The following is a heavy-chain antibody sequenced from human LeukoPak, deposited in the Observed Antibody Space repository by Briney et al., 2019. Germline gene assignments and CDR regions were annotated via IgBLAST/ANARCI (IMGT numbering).Heavy chain of an antibody. CDR1: GYTLTELS. D-gene: IGHD6-13*01. CDR2: FDPEDGET. Sequence: ASVKVSCKVSGYTLTELSMHWVRQAPGKGLEWMGAFDPEDGETIYAQKFQGRVTMTEDTSTDTAYMELSSLRSEDTAVYYCARGGSSSWYSDAFDIWGQGTMVTVSS. V-gene: IGHV1-24*01. J-gene: IGHJ3*02. CDR3: ARGGSSSWYSDAFDI.